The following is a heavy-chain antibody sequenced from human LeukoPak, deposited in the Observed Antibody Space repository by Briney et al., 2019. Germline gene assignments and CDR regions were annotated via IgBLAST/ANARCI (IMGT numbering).Heavy chain of an antibody. CDR2: IYYSGST. J-gene: IGHJ4*02. D-gene: IGHD2-2*01. CDR3: AREPIVEVPPDY. Sequence: SETLSLTCTVSGGSISSGDYYWSWIRQPPGKGLEWTGYIYYSGSTYYNPSLKSRVTISVDTSKNQFSLKLSSVTAADTAVYYCAREPIVEVPPDYWGQGTLVTVSS. V-gene: IGHV4-30-4*01. CDR1: GGSISSGDYY.